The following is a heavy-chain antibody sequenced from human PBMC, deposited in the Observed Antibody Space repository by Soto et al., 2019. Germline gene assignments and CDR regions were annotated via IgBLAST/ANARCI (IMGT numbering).Heavy chain of an antibody. D-gene: IGHD6-13*01. CDR1: GYTFTGYY. Sequence: ASVKVSCKASGYTFTGYYMHWVRQAPGQGLEWMGWINPNSGGTNYAQKFQGWVTMTRDTSISTAYMELSRLRSDDTAVYYCARVLRPYSSSGYNPQGNYGVDVWGQGTRVTVS. J-gene: IGHJ6*02. CDR3: ARVLRPYSSSGYNPQGNYGVDV. V-gene: IGHV1-2*04. CDR2: INPNSGGT.